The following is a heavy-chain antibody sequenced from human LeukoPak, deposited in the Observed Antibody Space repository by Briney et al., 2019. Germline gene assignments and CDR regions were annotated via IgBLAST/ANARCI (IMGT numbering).Heavy chain of an antibody. CDR1: GFPFSICA. V-gene: IGHV3-30*04. J-gene: IGHJ6*04. CDR3: ARVGGFPRPTMVRGVIRGMDV. Sequence: RRSLRLSRAASGFPFSICAMHCVPDAPAKGLECVAVISFDGRNKYYADSAKGRFTISRDNFKSTLYLQMNRLRAEDTAVYYCARVGGFPRPTMVRGVIRGMDVWGKGTTVTVSS. CDR2: ISFDGRNK. D-gene: IGHD3-10*01.